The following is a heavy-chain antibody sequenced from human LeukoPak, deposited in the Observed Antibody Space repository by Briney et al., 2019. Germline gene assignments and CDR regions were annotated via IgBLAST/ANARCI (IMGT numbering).Heavy chain of an antibody. V-gene: IGHV3-66*01. CDR3: ARDVQPFDY. Sequence: GGSLRLSCTASGFIVSSNSMTWVRQAPGKGLEWVSVIYSGGSTYYADSVKGRFTISRDNAKNSLYLQMNSLRAEDTAVYYCARDVQPFDYWGQGTLVTVSS. D-gene: IGHD1-1*01. CDR2: IYSGGST. CDR1: GFIVSSNS. J-gene: IGHJ4*02.